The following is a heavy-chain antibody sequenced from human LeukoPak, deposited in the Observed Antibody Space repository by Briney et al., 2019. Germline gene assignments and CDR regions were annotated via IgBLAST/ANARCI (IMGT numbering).Heavy chain of an antibody. CDR2: INSDGSST. J-gene: IGHJ6*04. V-gene: IGHV3-74*01. Sequence: PGGSLRLSCAASGFTFSSYWMHWVRQAPGKGLVWVSRINSDGSSTSYADSVKGRFTISRGNAKNTLYLQMNSLRAEDTAVYYCARAGYSGYDYYYYYGMDVWGKGTTVTVSS. CDR1: GFTFSSYW. D-gene: IGHD5-12*01. CDR3: ARAGYSGYDYYYYYGMDV.